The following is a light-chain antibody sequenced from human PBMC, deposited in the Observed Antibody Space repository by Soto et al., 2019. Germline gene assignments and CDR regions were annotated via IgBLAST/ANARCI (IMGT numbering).Light chain of an antibody. CDR2: QIS. CDR1: ESLVHSDGKTY. Sequence: IVLTQTPLSSAVTLGQPASFSCESSESLVHSDGKTYLGWLHLRPGQPPRLLIYQISKRPPGVPDRFSGSGAGTNFTLKISRVEPEDVGILYCMQASQLRTFGQGTKVEIK. CDR3: MQASQLRT. V-gene: IGKV2-24*01. J-gene: IGKJ1*01.